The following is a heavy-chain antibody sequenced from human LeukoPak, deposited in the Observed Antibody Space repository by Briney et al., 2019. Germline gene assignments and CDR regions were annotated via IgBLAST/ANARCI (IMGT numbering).Heavy chain of an antibody. Sequence: GGSLRLSCAASGFTFSTYWMTWVRQAPGKGLEWVSAISGSGVTTHYAGSVKGRFSVSRDNSKNTLYLQMNSLRAEDTALYYCAKKVVVGATSPYSDFQDWGQGTLVTVSS. CDR2: ISGSGVTT. CDR3: AKKVVVGATSPYSDFQD. V-gene: IGHV3-23*01. CDR1: GFTFSTYW. J-gene: IGHJ1*01. D-gene: IGHD1-26*01.